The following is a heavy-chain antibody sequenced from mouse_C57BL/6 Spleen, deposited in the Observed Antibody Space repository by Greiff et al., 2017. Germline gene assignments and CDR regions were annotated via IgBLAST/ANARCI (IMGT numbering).Heavy chain of an antibody. CDR3: ARDDYYGSIFDY. V-gene: IGHV1-22*01. J-gene: IGHJ2*01. D-gene: IGHD1-1*01. CDR1: GYTFTDYN. CDR2: INPNNGGT. Sequence: EVQLQQSGPELVKPGASVKMSCKASGYTFTDYNMHWVKQSHGKSLEWIGYINPNNGGTSYNQKFKGKATLTVNKSSSTAYMELRSLTSEDSAVYYCARDDYYGSIFDYWGQGTTLTVSS.